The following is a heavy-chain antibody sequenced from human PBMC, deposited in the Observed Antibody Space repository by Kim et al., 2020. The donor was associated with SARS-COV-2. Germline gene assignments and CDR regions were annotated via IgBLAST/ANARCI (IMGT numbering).Heavy chain of an antibody. D-gene: IGHD5-12*01. J-gene: IGHJ6*02. V-gene: IGHV3-21*01. CDR1: GFTFSSYS. CDR2: ISSSSSYI. Sequence: GGSLRLSCAASGFTFSSYSMNWVRQAPGKGLEWVSSISSSSSYIYYADSVKGRFTISRDNAKNSLYLQMNSLRAEDTAVYYCARELGRATIYRYYYGMDVWGQGTTVTVSS. CDR3: ARELGRATIYRYYYGMDV.